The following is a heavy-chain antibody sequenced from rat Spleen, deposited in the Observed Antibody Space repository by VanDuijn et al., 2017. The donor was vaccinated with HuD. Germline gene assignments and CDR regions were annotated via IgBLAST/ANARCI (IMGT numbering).Heavy chain of an antibody. CDR2: ISSDGRRN. V-gene: IGHV5-20*01. J-gene: IGHJ4*01. D-gene: IGHD1-2*01. CDR3: TTRPYYSSLNWFPY. Sequence: EVKLVESGGGLVQPGRSLKLSCAASGFTFSDYYMAWVRQALAKGLEWVATISSDGRRNYSRDSMKGRFTISRDNAKRSLYLQMDSLRSEDTATYYCTTRPYYSSLNWFPYWGQGASVTVSS. CDR1: GFTFSDYY.